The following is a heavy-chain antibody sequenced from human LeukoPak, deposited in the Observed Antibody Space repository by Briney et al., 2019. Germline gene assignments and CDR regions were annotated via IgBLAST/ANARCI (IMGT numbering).Heavy chain of an antibody. CDR2: IWYDGSNK. D-gene: IGHD3-22*01. CDR1: GFTFSSYG. J-gene: IGHJ4*02. Sequence: HPGGSLRLSCAASGFTFSSYGMHWVRQAPGKGLEWVAVIWYDGSNKYYADSVKGRFTISRDNSKNTLYLQMNSLRAEDTAVYYCAKDTDYYDSSWDYWGQGTLVTVSS. CDR3: AKDTDYYDSSWDY. V-gene: IGHV3-30*02.